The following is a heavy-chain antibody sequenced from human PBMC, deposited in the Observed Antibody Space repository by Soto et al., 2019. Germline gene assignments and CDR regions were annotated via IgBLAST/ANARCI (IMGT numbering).Heavy chain of an antibody. V-gene: IGHV3-23*01. D-gene: IGHD2-2*01. CDR2: ISGSGGST. Sequence: GSLRLSCAASGFTFSSYAMSWVRQAPGKGLEWVSAISGSGGSTYYADSVKGRFTISRDNSKNTLYLQMNSLRAEDTAVYYCAKDTPYQFGPGGYYYYGMDVWGQGTTVTVSS. CDR3: AKDTPYQFGPGGYYYYGMDV. CDR1: GFTFSSYA. J-gene: IGHJ6*02.